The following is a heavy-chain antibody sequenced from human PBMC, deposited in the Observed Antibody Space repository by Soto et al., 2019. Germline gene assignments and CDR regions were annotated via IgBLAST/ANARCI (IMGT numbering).Heavy chain of an antibody. V-gene: IGHV3-23*01. CDR2: ISGSGGST. D-gene: IGHD3-10*01. Sequence: GGSLRLSCAASGFTFSSYAMSWVRQAPGKGLEWVSAISGSGGSTYYADSVKGRFTISRDNSKNTLYLQMNSLRAEDTAVYYCAKRISDPTYGSGSSLYYWGQGTLVTVSS. CDR1: GFTFSSYA. CDR3: AKRISDPTYGSGSSLYY. J-gene: IGHJ4*02.